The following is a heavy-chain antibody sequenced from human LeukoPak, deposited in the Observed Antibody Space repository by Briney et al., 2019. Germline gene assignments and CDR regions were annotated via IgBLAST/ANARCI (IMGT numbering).Heavy chain of an antibody. CDR1: GFTVSSNY. CDR3: ASGARRTSCLDY. V-gene: IGHV3-53*01. J-gene: IGHJ4*02. D-gene: IGHD2-2*01. CDR2: LYSVDGA. Sequence: PGGSLRLSCAASGFTVSSNYMSWVRQAPGKGLEWVSVLYSVDGAYYADSVKGRFSISRDNSKNTLYLQMNSLRAEDTAVYYCASGARRTSCLDYWGQGTLVTVSS.